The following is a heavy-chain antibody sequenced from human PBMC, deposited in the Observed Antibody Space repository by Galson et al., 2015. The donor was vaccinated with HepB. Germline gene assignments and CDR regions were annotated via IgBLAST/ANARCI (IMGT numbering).Heavy chain of an antibody. CDR1: GSTFTSYD. J-gene: IGHJ4*02. CDR2: MNPNSGNT. V-gene: IGHV1-8*01. CDR3: ARAGKNYYDSSGYYAVDY. D-gene: IGHD3-22*01. Sequence: SVTVSCKASGSTFTSYDINWVRQATGQGLEWMGWMNPNSGNTGYAQKFQGRVTMTRNTSISTAYMELSSLRSEDTAVYYCARAGKNYYDSSGYYAVDYWGQGTLVTVSS.